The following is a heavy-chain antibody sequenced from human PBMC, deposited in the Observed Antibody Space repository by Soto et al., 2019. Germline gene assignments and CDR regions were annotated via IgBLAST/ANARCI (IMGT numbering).Heavy chain of an antibody. CDR3: ARHVRGDFDY. CDR2: IYYSGST. CDR1: GGSISSGGYY. V-gene: IGHV4-39*01. J-gene: IGHJ4*02. Sequence: PSETLSLTCTVSGGSISSGGYYWGWIRQPPGKGLEWIGSIYYSGSTYYNPSLKSRVTISVDTSKNQFSLKLSSVTAADTAVYYCARHVRGDFDYWGQGTLVTVYS. D-gene: IGHD3-10*02.